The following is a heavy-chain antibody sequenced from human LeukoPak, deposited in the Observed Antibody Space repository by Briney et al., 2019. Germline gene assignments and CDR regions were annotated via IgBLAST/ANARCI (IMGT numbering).Heavy chain of an antibody. J-gene: IGHJ4*02. V-gene: IGHV3-48*01. CDR1: GFTFSSCS. D-gene: IGHD3-3*01. CDR3: AKEDTIFGVVIPPFDY. CDR2: ISSSSSTI. Sequence: PGGSLRLSCAASGFTFSSCSMNWVRQAPGKGLEWVSYISSSSSTIYYADSVKGRFTISRDNSKNTLYLQMNSLRAEDTAVYYCAKEDTIFGVVIPPFDYWGQGTLVTVSS.